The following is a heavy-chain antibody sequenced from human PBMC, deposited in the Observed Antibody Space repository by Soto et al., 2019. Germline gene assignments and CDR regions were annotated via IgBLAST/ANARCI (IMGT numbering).Heavy chain of an antibody. J-gene: IGHJ4*02. CDR2: FSGTTGNT. V-gene: IGHV3-23*01. CDR3: AKRGGTSYYFDY. Sequence: GGSLRLSCAASGFTFSSYAMSWVRQAPGKGLQWVSTFSGTTGNTYCADSVKGRFTISRDNSKNTLFLQMNSLRAEDTAVYYCAKRGGTSYYFDYRGQGTPVTVSS. D-gene: IGHD6-6*01. CDR1: GFTFSSYA.